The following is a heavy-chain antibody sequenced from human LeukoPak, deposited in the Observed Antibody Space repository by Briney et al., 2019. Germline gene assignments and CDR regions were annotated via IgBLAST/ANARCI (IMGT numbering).Heavy chain of an antibody. CDR1: GFLFNNYW. J-gene: IGHJ4*02. Sequence: GGSLRLSCAASGFLFNNYWMSWVRQAPGKGLEWVGNIDERGSGKWYVDSVKGRFTMSRDNAKNSLFLEMNSLRVEDTAVYYCARDRGDGYNYRSPFDSWGQGTLVTVSS. CDR2: IDERGSGK. D-gene: IGHD5-24*01. V-gene: IGHV3-7*01. CDR3: ARDRGDGYNYRSPFDS.